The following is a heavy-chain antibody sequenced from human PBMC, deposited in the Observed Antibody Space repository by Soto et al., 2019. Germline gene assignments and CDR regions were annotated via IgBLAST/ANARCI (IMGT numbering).Heavy chain of an antibody. CDR3: ARGDRYSGSFSDYFDP. Sequence: PSETLSLTCIVSGASISTGGYSWSWIRQPPGKGPEWIGHIYESGRTYYKPSLKSRASISMDKSRNQFSVRLTSVTAADTAVYFCARGDRYSGSFSDYFDPWGQGTLVTVSS. CDR2: IYESGRT. D-gene: IGHD1-26*01. CDR1: GASISTGGYS. J-gene: IGHJ5*02. V-gene: IGHV4-30-2*01.